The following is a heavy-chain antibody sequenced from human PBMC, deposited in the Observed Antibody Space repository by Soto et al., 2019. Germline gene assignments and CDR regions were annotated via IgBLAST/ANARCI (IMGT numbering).Heavy chain of an antibody. Sequence: SGPTLVNPTQTLTLTCTISGFSLTTRGMTLGWIRQPPGKAPEWLALSTQYSPSLQSRLTFTEDTSKNQVVLTMTNMDPVDTATYYCTLRQDTSRGPIYWGQGIMVTVSS. D-gene: IGHD6-13*01. CDR3: TLRQDTSRGPIY. V-gene: IGHV2-5*01. J-gene: IGHJ4*02. CDR2: ST. CDR1: GFSLTTRGMT.